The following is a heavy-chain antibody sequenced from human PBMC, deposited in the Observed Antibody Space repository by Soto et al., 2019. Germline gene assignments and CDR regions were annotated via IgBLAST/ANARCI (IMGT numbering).Heavy chain of an antibody. CDR2: FDPEDGET. D-gene: IGHD3-10*01. V-gene: IGHV1-24*01. CDR3: ASIAYGSGSYSHYFDY. J-gene: IGHJ4*02. CDR1: GYTLTELS. Sequence: ASVKVSCKVSGYTLTELSMHWVRQAPGKGLEWMGGFDPEDGETIYAQKFQGRVTMTEDTSTDTAYMELSSLRSEDTAVYYCASIAYGSGSYSHYFDYWGQGTLVTVSS.